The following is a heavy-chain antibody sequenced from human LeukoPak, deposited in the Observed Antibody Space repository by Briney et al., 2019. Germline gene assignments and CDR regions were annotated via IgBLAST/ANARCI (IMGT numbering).Heavy chain of an antibody. Sequence: GGSLRLSCAASGFTFSSYAMSWVRQAPGKGLEWVSAISGSGGSTYYADSVKGRFTISRDNSKNTLYLQMNSLRAEDTAVYYCAKPGYDILTGYGATDYWGQGTLVTVSS. J-gene: IGHJ4*02. CDR2: ISGSGGST. D-gene: IGHD3-9*01. CDR1: GFTFSSYA. CDR3: AKPGYDILTGYGATDY. V-gene: IGHV3-23*01.